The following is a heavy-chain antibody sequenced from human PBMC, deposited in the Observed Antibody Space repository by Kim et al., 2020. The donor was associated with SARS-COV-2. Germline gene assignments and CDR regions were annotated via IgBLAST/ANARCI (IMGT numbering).Heavy chain of an antibody. J-gene: IGHJ5*02. CDR2: IKSKTDGGTT. CDR1: GFTFTHVW. Sequence: GGSLRLSCAASGFTFTHVWMSWVRQAPGKGLEWVGLIKSKTDGGTTDYAAPVKGRFTISRDDSKNMLYLQMNSLKTDDTALYYCTTYRNWFDPWGQGTLVTVSS. D-gene: IGHD1-26*01. CDR3: TTYRNWFDP. V-gene: IGHV3-15*01.